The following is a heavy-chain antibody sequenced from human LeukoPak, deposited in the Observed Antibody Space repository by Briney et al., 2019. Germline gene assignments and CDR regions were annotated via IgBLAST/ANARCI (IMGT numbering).Heavy chain of an antibody. Sequence: ASVKVSCKASGYTFTGYYMHWVRQAPGQGLEWMGRINPNSGGTNYAQKFQGRVTMTRDTSISTAYMELSRLRSDDTAVNYCARDPTTMVVNDDYWGQGTLVTVSS. CDR3: ARDPTTMVVNDDY. V-gene: IGHV1-2*06. CDR1: GYTFTGYY. D-gene: IGHD4-23*01. J-gene: IGHJ4*02. CDR2: INPNSGGT.